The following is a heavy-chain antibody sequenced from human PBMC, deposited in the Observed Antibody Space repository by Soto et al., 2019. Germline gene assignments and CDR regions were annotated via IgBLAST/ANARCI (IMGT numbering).Heavy chain of an antibody. CDR3: ARDLKGKHCSGGSCPYYFDY. D-gene: IGHD2-15*01. J-gene: IGHJ4*02. CDR1: GYTFTGYY. Sequence: QVPLVQSGAEVKKPGASVKVSCKASGYTFTGYYMHWVRQAPGQGLEWMGWINPNSGGTNYAQKFQGWVTMTRDTSISTAYMELSRLRSDDTAVYYCARDLKGKHCSGGSCPYYFDYWGQGTLVTVSS. CDR2: INPNSGGT. V-gene: IGHV1-2*04.